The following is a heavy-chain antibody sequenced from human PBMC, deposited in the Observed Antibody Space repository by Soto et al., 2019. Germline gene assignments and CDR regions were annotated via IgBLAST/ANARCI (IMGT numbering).Heavy chain of an antibody. CDR3: TTDLQKRRYPCNFY. V-gene: IGHV3-15*07. Sequence: EVQLAVSGGGFLKTWGSLSRSWAVSGFSFSDAWLNWVRQAPGEGLGWVGRNKTTSDSAATDYATTVKGRVVISRDESKNTLLLQLKSLQAEDTAVYYCTTDLQKRRYPCNFYGGQGTLVNVSS. CDR2: NKTTSDSAAT. J-gene: IGHJ4*02. D-gene: IGHD1-7*01. CDR1: GFSFSDAW.